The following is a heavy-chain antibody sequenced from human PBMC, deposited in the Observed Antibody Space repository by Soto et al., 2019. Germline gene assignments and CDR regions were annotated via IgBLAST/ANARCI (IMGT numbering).Heavy chain of an antibody. CDR2: ISWNSGSI. J-gene: IGHJ3*02. CDR3: AKDMTTVATEDAFDI. CDR1: GFTFDDYA. D-gene: IGHD4-17*01. Sequence: EVQLVESGGGLVQPGRSLRLSCAASGFTFDDYAMHWVRQAPGKGLEWVSGISWNSGSIGYADSVKGRFTISRDNAKNSLYLQMNSLRAEDTALYYCAKDMTTVATEDAFDIWGQGTMVTVSS. V-gene: IGHV3-9*01.